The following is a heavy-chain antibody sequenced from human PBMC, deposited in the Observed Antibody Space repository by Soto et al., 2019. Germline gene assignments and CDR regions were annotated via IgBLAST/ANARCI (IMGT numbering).Heavy chain of an antibody. CDR3: AKKDCTGDSFYRGFDH. Sequence: GGSLRLSCAASGFTFSSYAMSWVRQAPGKGLEWVSSISASGASTYYTDSVKGRFTSSRDNSKNTLYLQTNSLRAEDTAVYYCAKKDCTGDSFYRGFDHWGQGTLVTVSS. CDR1: GFTFSSYA. D-gene: IGHD2-15*01. V-gene: IGHV3-23*01. CDR2: ISASGAST. J-gene: IGHJ4*02.